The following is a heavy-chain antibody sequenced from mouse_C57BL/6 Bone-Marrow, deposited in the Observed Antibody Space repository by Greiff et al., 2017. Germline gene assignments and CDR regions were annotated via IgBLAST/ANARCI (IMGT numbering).Heavy chain of an antibody. Sequence: EVKLQQSGPELVKPGASVKISCKASGYTFTDYYMNWVKQSHGKSLEWIGDINPKNGSTSYNEKLKGKATLTVDKSSSTAYMELRSLTSEDSAVYDCARDYYGSRRYFDYWGQGTSLTVSS. J-gene: IGHJ2*03. D-gene: IGHD1-1*01. CDR1: GYTFTDYY. CDR2: INPKNGST. V-gene: IGHV1-26*01. CDR3: ARDYYGSRRYFDY.